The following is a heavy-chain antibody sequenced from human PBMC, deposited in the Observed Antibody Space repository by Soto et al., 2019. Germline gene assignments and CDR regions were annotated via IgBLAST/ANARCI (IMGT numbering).Heavy chain of an antibody. J-gene: IGHJ4*02. V-gene: IGHV3-21*01. CDR1: GFAFRSYN. D-gene: IGHD1-1*01. CDR3: ASATVFAGTFDF. Sequence: EVQLVESGGGLVKPGGSLTLSCAGSGFAFRSYNMNWVRQPPGKGLEWVASISSGSSNIYYADSVKGRFTISRDNAKDSLYLQMDSLRAEDSAVYYCASATVFAGTFDFWGQGTLLTVSS. CDR2: ISSGSSNI.